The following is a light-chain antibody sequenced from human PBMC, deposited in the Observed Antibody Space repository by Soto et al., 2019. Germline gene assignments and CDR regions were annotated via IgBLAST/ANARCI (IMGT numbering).Light chain of an antibody. CDR3: QQYNNWPRT. Sequence: EIVMTQSPATLSVSPGERATLSCRASQSVSSNLAWYQQKPGQAPSLLIYGASTRATGIPARFSGSGSGTDFTLTISSLQSEDLAVYYCQQYNNWPRTFGHGTKVEIK. CDR1: QSVSSN. J-gene: IGKJ1*01. CDR2: GAS. V-gene: IGKV3-15*01.